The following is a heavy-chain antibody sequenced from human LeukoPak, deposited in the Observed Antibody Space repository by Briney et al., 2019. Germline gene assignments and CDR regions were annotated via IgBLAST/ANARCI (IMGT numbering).Heavy chain of an antibody. CDR2: INPNSGGT. V-gene: IGHV1-2*02. D-gene: IGHD3-22*01. Sequence: ASVKVSCKASGYTFTGYYMHWVRQAPGQGLEWMGWINPNSGGTNYAQKFQGRVTMTRDTSISTAYMELSSLRSEDTAVYYCARGFKGGYYRIYFQHWGQGTLVTVSS. CDR3: ARGFKGGYYRIYFQH. CDR1: GYTFTGYY. J-gene: IGHJ1*01.